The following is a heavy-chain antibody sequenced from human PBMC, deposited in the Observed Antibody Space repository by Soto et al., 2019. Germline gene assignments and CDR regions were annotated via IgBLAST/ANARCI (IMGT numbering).Heavy chain of an antibody. Sequence: QVQLVESGGGVVQPGRSLRLSCAASGFTFSAYAMHWVRQAPGKWLEWVAVISYDGTYKYYADSVKGRFTISRDNSKNTLFLQMDSLRAEATAVYYCARDRLLGMEVVVSFDYWGQGTLVSVSS. CDR2: ISYDGTYK. D-gene: IGHD2-15*01. V-gene: IGHV3-30*04. CDR3: ARDRLLGMEVVVSFDY. CDR1: GFTFSAYA. J-gene: IGHJ4*02.